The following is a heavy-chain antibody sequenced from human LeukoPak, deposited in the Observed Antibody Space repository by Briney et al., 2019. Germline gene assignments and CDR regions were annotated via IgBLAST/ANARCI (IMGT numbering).Heavy chain of an antibody. J-gene: IGHJ4*02. Sequence: ASVKVSCKAPGYTFISYGITWARQAPGQGLEWLGWISGYNGDTKYAQKIEGRVTMTTDASTSTAYLEVRSLRSDDTAMYYCARLTDSSGFARNDYWGQGTLVTVSS. V-gene: IGHV1-18*01. D-gene: IGHD3-22*01. CDR1: GYTFISYG. CDR2: ISGYNGDT. CDR3: ARLTDSSGFARNDY.